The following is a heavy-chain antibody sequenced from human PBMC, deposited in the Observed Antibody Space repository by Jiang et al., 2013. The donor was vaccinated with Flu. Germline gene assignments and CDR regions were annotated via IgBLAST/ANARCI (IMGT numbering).Heavy chain of an antibody. CDR3: ARAPGNHDFSRGYSWGVGYWFDT. CDR2: IADDNGST. CDR1: GYRFGTYG. Sequence: SGAEVKNPGASVRLSCMTSGYRFGTYGIAWVRQAPGRGLEWMGWIADDNGSTKYAESLQGRMTMNTDTSTTTAYMELRSLRRDDTAVYFCARAPGNHDFSRGYSWGVGYWFDTWGQGTLVTVSS. D-gene: IGHD3-3*01. V-gene: IGHV1-18*01. J-gene: IGHJ5*02.